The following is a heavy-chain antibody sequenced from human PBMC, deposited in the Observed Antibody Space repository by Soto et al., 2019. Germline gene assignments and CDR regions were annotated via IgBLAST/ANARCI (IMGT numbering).Heavy chain of an antibody. Sequence: GGSLRLSCAASVFTFSSYGMHWVRQAPGKGLEWVAVIWYDGSNKYYADSVKGRFTISRDNSKNTLYLHVNSVGAEDTAVYYCASYQIGMYYDCYDMDTWGQGTTV. V-gene: IGHV3-33*01. J-gene: IGHJ6*01. CDR1: VFTFSSYG. CDR2: IWYDGSNK. CDR3: ASYQIGMYYDCYDMDT.